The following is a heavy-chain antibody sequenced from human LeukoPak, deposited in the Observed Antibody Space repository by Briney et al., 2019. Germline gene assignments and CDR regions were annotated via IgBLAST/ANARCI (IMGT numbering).Heavy chain of an antibody. Sequence: PSETLSLTCTASSGSISTSNYYWGWVRQPPGKALEWIGNIFYTGSTYYSPSLKSRVTISVDTSKNQFSLKLSSVTAADTAVYYCARGRSNSWDNAFDIWGQGTMVTVSS. J-gene: IGHJ3*02. D-gene: IGHD6-13*01. CDR1: SGSISTSNYY. CDR3: ARGRSNSWDNAFDI. V-gene: IGHV4-39*07. CDR2: IFYTGST.